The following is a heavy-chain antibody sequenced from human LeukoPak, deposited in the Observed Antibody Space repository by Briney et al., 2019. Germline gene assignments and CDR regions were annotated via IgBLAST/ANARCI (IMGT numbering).Heavy chain of an antibody. CDR3: ARRLREDGMDV. V-gene: IGHV1-69*04. Sequence: ASVKVSCKASGGTFSSYAISWVRQAPGQGLEWMGRIIPILGIANYAQKFQGRVTITADKSTSTAYMELSSLRSEDTAVYYCARRLREDGMDVWGQGTTVTVSS. J-gene: IGHJ6*02. D-gene: IGHD1-26*01. CDR1: GGTFSSYA. CDR2: IIPILGIA.